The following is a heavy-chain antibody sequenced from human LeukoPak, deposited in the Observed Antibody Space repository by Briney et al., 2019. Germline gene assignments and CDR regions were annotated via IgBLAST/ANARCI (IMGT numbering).Heavy chain of an antibody. Sequence: GESLKISFKGSGYRFTSYWIGRVRPMPGKGLGWMGIIYPGDSDTRYSPSFQGQVTISADKSISTAYLQWSSLKASDTAMYYCARHISSGSYSHYYYYGMDVWGKGTTVTVSS. CDR3: ARHISSGSYSHYYYYGMDV. D-gene: IGHD3-10*01. CDR2: IYPGDSDT. CDR1: GYRFTSYW. V-gene: IGHV5-51*01. J-gene: IGHJ6*04.